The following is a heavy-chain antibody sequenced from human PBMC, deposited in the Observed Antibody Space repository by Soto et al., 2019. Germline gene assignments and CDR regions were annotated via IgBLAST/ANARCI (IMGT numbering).Heavy chain of an antibody. CDR3: AREHRIYDILTGSINWLDP. J-gene: IGHJ5*02. Sequence: SVKVSCKASGGTFSSYAISWVRQAPGQGLEWMGGIIPIFGTANYAQKFQGRVTITADESTSTAYMELSSLRSEDTAVYYCAREHRIYDILTGSINWLDPWGQRTLVTVSS. CDR1: GGTFSSYA. D-gene: IGHD3-9*01. V-gene: IGHV1-69*13. CDR2: IIPIFGTA.